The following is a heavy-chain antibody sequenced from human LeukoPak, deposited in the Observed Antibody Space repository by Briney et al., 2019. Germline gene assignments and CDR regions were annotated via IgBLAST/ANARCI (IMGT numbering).Heavy chain of an antibody. J-gene: IGHJ5*02. Sequence: PGGSLRLSCSASGFTSSSYAMTWVRQAPGKGLEWVSATSGSGASTYYADSVRGRFTISRDNSKNTLYLQMNSLRVEDTAVFYCAKGLGRRSSSWDMLNHWGQGTLVTVSS. CDR2: TSGSGAST. CDR3: AKGLGRRSSSWDMLNH. D-gene: IGHD6-13*01. CDR1: GFTSSSYA. V-gene: IGHV3-23*01.